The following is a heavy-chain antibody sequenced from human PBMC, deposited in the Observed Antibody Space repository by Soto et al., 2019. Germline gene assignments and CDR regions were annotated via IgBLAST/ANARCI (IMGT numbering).Heavy chain of an antibody. Sequence: ASVKVSCKASGYTFTSYAIYWVRQAPGQRLEWMGWINAGNGNTKYSQKFQGRVTITRDTSTSTVFMELRSLRSDDTAMYYCVRMGFSGGGYLSYYYYGMDIWGQGTTVTVSS. D-gene: IGHD5-12*01. CDR2: INAGNGNT. CDR1: GYTFTSYA. CDR3: VRMGFSGGGYLSYYYYGMDI. V-gene: IGHV1-3*01. J-gene: IGHJ6*02.